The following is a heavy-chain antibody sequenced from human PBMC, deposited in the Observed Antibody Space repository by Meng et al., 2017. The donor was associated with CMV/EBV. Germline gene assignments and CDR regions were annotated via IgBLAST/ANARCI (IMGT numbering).Heavy chain of an antibody. CDR3: ARGSHYYYYGMDV. CDR2: ISYDGSNK. CDR1: GFTFSSYA. V-gene: IGHV3-30*04. J-gene: IGHJ6*02. Sequence: GGSLRLSCAASGFTFSSYAMHWVRQAPGKGLEWVAVISYDGSNKYYADSVKGRFTISRDNSKNTLYLQMNSLRAEDTAVYYCARGSHYYYYGMDVWGQGPTVTVSS.